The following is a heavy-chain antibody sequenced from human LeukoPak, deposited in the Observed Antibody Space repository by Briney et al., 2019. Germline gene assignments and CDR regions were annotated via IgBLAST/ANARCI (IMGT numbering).Heavy chain of an antibody. Sequence: GGSLRLSCAASAFTFSACGMHWVRQAPGKGLEWLAVISYDGSNKYYADSVKGRFTISRDNSKNTLYLQMNSLRAEDTAVYYCAKGGIAVAGRMDYWGQGTLVTVSS. CDR3: AKGGIAVAGRMDY. J-gene: IGHJ4*02. V-gene: IGHV3-30*18. CDR2: ISYDGSNK. D-gene: IGHD6-19*01. CDR1: AFTFSACG.